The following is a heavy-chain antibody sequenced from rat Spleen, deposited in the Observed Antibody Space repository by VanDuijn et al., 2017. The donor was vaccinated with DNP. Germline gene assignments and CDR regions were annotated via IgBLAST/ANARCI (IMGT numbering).Heavy chain of an antibody. CDR2: ISHDGGGT. CDR1: GFPFSDYF. J-gene: IGHJ4*01. CDR3: ASFNWPVP. D-gene: IGHD3-6*01. Sequence: EVRLVESGGGLVQPGRSLKLSCAASGFPFSDYFMAWVRQAPNKGLEWVASISHDGGGTFYGDSVKGRFTISRENAKTTLYLQMNSLRSEDTATYYWASFNWPVPWGQGTSVTVSS. V-gene: IGHV5-22*01.